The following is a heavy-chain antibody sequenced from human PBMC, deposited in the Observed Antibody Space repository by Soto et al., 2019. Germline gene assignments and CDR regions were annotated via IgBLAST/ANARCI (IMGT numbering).Heavy chain of an antibody. CDR3: TRDLNHDCGP. CDR1: GFTFSDYW. CDR2: MNPDGSEQ. J-gene: IGHJ5*02. D-gene: IGHD2-21*01. V-gene: IGHV3-7*04. Sequence: EVHLVESGGALVQPGGSPRLSCAASGFTFSDYWMTWVRQTPGKGLEGVANMNPDGSEQYYLDSVKGRFTISRDNAKNSLYLQMNNLRGVDTAVYYCTRDLNHDCGPWGQGTQVIVSS.